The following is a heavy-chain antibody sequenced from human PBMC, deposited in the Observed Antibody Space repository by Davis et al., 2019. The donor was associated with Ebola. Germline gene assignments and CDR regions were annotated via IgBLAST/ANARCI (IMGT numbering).Heavy chain of an antibody. Sequence: AASVKVSCKASGFNFTGSAMQWVRQARGQGLEWMGWIVGGSGFTMFAQRFQERVSFSRDISTNTAYMELSSLRSDDTAFYYCAGDPPSGTSMPHDAFHIWGQGTMVTVSS. J-gene: IGHJ3*02. CDR1: GFNFTGSA. CDR3: AGDPPSGTSMPHDAFHI. V-gene: IGHV1-58*02. CDR2: IVGGSGFT. D-gene: IGHD1-26*01.